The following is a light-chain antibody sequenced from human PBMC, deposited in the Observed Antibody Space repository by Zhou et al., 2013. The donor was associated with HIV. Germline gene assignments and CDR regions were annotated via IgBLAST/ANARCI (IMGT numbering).Light chain of an antibody. CDR2: EVS. J-gene: IGKJ2*03. CDR1: HSLLHSNGYNY. Sequence: DIVMTQSPLSLPVTPGEPASISCTSTHSLLHSNGYNYLYWYLQKAGQPPQLLIYEVSNRFSGVPDRFSGSGSGTDFTLKISRVEAEDVGVYYCMQSIQRPRVSSFGQGTKLEIK. V-gene: IGKV2D-29*01. CDR3: MQSIQRPRVSS.